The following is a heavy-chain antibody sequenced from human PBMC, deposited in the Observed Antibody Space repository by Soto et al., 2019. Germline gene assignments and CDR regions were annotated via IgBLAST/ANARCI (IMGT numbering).Heavy chain of an antibody. V-gene: IGHV1-3*01. CDR1: GYTFTSYA. CDR3: ARNHDYGDYDGYYYYYMGV. J-gene: IGHJ6*03. Sequence: GASVKVSCKASGYTFTSYAMHWVRQAPGQRLEWMGWINAGNGNTKYSQKFQGRVTITRDTSASTAYMELSSLRSEDTAVYYCARNHDYGDYDGYYYYYMGVWGKGTTVTVSS. D-gene: IGHD4-17*01. CDR2: INAGNGNT.